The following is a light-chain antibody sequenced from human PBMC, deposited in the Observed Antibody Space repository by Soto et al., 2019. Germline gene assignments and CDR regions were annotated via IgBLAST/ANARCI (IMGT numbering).Light chain of an antibody. V-gene: IGLV2-14*03. CDR3: SSYTRSRTYV. CDR1: SSDVGGYNY. J-gene: IGLJ1*01. CDR2: EVS. Sequence: QPASVSGSPGQSITISCTGTSSDVGGYNYVSWYQQHPGKAPKLLIYEVSDRPSGVSHRFSGSKSGSTASLTISGLQAEDEADYYCSSYTRSRTYVFGTGTKVTVL.